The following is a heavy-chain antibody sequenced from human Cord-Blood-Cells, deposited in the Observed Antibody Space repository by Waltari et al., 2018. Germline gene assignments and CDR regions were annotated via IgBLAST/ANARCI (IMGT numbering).Heavy chain of an antibody. CDR2: IFYSGGN. D-gene: IGHD3-10*01. J-gene: IGHJ4*02. CDR3: ARHWVWFGELLYFDY. CDR1: GGSISSSSYY. V-gene: IGHV4-39*01. Sequence: QLQLQESGPGLVKPSETLSLTCTVSGGSISSSSYYWGWIRQPPGKGLEWIGIIFYSGGNYSNPSLKSRVTISVDTSKNQCSLKLCSVTAADTAVYSCARHWVWFGELLYFDYWGQGTLVTVSS.